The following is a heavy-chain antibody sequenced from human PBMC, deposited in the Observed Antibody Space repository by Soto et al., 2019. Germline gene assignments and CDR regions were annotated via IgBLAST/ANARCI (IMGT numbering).Heavy chain of an antibody. V-gene: IGHV1-69*13. Sequence: GASVKVSCKASGGTFSSYAISWVRQAPGQGLEWMGGIIPIFGTANYAQKFQGRVTITADESTSTAYMELSSLRSEDTAVYYCAGYDSSGYQESEYFQHWGQGTLVTVSS. D-gene: IGHD3-22*01. CDR1: GGTFSSYA. CDR2: IIPIFGTA. CDR3: AGYDSSGYQESEYFQH. J-gene: IGHJ1*01.